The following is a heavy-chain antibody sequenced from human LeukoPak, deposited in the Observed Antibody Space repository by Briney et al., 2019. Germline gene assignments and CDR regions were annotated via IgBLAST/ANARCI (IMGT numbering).Heavy chain of an antibody. V-gene: IGHV4-39*07. CDR2: IYYSGST. CDR1: GGSISSSSYY. J-gene: IGHJ4*02. CDR3: ARDVAAGTWTGY. Sequence: SETLSLTCTVSGGSISSSSYYWGWIRQPPGKGLEWIGSIYYSGSTYYNPSLKRRVTISGDTSKNQFSLKLSSVTAADTAVYYCARDVAAGTWTGYWGQGTLVTVSS. D-gene: IGHD6-13*01.